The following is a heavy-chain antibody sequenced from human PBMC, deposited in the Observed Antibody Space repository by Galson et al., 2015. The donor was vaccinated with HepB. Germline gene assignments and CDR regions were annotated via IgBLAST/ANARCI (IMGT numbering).Heavy chain of an antibody. D-gene: IGHD5-12*01. V-gene: IGHV3-11*06. Sequence: SLRLSCAASGFTFSDYYMSWIRQAPGKGLEWVSYISSSSSYTNYADSVKGRFTISRDNAKNSLYLQMNSLRAEDTAVYYCARSDSGYDWDYFDYWGQGTLVTVSS. CDR1: GFTFSDYY. CDR3: ARSDSGYDWDYFDY. CDR2: ISSSSSYT. J-gene: IGHJ4*02.